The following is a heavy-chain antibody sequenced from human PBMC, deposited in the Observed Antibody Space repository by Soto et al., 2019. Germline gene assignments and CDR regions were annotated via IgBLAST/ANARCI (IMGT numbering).Heavy chain of an antibody. CDR2: IYDTGISGYTPST. Sequence: GYVTCPWWRWSQRHTVNVLAWIAYIYDTGISGYTPSTSYNPSLKSRVTMSVDTSKSQFSLKLTSVTAADTAVYFCARGEDAFFYYGLDVRGQGLMVTVSS. CDR1: GYVTCPW. J-gene: IGHJ6*01. V-gene: IGHV4-59*02. CDR3: ARGEDAFFYYGLDV.